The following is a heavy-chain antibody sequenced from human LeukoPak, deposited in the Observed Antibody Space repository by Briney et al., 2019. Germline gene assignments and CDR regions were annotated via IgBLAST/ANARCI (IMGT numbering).Heavy chain of an antibody. D-gene: IGHD5/OR15-5a*01. CDR1: GGTFSSYG. CDR3: ARDWHSVSSTREIYFDY. J-gene: IGHJ4*02. CDR2: ISGYNGHT. V-gene: IGHV1-18*01. Sequence: ASVKVSCKASGGTFSSYGISWVRQAPGQGLEWMGWISGYNGHTNYAQNLQGRVTMTTDTSTTTAYMELRSLRYDDTAVYYCARDWHSVSSTREIYFDYWGQGTLVTVSS.